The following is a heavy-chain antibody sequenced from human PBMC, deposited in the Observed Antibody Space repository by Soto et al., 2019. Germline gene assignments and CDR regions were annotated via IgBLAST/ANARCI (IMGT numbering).Heavy chain of an antibody. D-gene: IGHD2-2*01. J-gene: IGHJ6*02. CDR1: GFTFSSYA. V-gene: IGHV3-30-3*01. Sequence: QVQLVESGGGVVQPGRSLRLSCAASGFTFSSYAMHWVRQAPGKGLEWVAVISYDGSNKYYADSVKGRFTISRDNSKNTLYLQMNSLRAEDTAVYYCARVGVVPAPPTYYYYGMDVWGQGTTVTVSS. CDR3: ARVGVVPAPPTYYYYGMDV. CDR2: ISYDGSNK.